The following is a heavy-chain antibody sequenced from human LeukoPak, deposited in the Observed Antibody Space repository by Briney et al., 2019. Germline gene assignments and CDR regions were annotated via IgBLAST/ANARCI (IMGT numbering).Heavy chain of an antibody. Sequence: GRSLRLSCAASGFTFDDYAMLWVRQAPGKGLEWVSGISWNSGSIGYADSVKGRFTIYRDNAKNSLYLQMNSLRAEDTALYYCAKGDYCSSNSCPVNGWGQGTLVTVSS. CDR3: AKGDYCSSNSCPVNG. CDR2: ISWNSGSI. J-gene: IGHJ4*02. CDR1: GFTFDDYA. D-gene: IGHD2-2*01. V-gene: IGHV3-9*01.